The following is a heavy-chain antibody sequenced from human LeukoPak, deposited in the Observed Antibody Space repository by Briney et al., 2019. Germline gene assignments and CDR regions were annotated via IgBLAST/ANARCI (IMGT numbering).Heavy chain of an antibody. Sequence: PGGSLRLSCAASGFTFSNYGMNWVRQAPGKGLEGVAVIWYDGSNKFYEDSVKGRFSVSRDNSKNTLHLQMNSLGAEDTAVYYCARDYEGYSGSYYNAFDYWGQGTLVTVSS. V-gene: IGHV3-33*01. J-gene: IGHJ4*02. CDR3: ARDYEGYSGSYYNAFDY. CDR2: IWYDGSNK. CDR1: GFTFSNYG. D-gene: IGHD3-10*01.